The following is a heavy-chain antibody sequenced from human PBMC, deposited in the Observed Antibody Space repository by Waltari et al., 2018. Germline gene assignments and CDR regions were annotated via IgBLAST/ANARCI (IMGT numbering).Heavy chain of an antibody. CDR2: INHRGST. CDR1: GGSFNGYY. J-gene: IGHJ4*02. V-gene: IGHV4-34*01. CDR3: ARALPRTYSDFWTGYSPSPKSTAIDS. D-gene: IGHD3-3*01. Sequence: QVQLQLWGAGLLKPSETLSLNCSVYGGSFNGYYWTWIRQTPGKGLEWMGEINHRGSTKYNPSLKSRVTISVDTSKNQFSLKLSSVTAADTAVYYCARALPRTYSDFWTGYSPSPKSTAIDSWGQGSLVTVSS.